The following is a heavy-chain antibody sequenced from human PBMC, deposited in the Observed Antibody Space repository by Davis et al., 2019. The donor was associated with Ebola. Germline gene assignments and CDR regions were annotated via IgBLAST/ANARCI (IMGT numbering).Heavy chain of an antibody. D-gene: IGHD2-2*01. CDR3: ARDATVYCSSTNCLNWFDP. Sequence: PGGSLRLSCAASGLTFTNYGMSWVRQGPGKGLEWVSGIIGTGDTSYYTDSVKGRFTISRDNSNNTLDLQMNSLRADDSAFYYCARDATVYCSSTNCLNWFDPWGQGTLVTVSS. CDR1: GLTFTNYG. V-gene: IGHV3-23*01. CDR2: IIGTGDTS. J-gene: IGHJ5*02.